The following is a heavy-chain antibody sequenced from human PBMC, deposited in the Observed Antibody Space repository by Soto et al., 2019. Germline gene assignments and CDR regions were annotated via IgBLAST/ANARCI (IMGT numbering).Heavy chain of an antibody. CDR2: ISYDGSNK. V-gene: IGHV3-30-3*01. J-gene: IGHJ4*02. Sequence: QVQLVESGGGVVQPGRSLRLSCAASGFTFSSYVMHWVRQAPGKGLEWVAVISYDGSNKFYADSVKGRFTISRDNSKNTLYLQMNSLRVEDTAMYYCARERHGNTFDYWGQGTLVTVSS. CDR1: GFTFSSYV. CDR3: ARERHGNTFDY.